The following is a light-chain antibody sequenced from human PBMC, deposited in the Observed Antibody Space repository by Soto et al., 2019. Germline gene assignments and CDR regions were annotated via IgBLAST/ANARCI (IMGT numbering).Light chain of an antibody. J-gene: IGKJ4*01. CDR1: QSVGSN. CDR2: DAS. V-gene: IGKV3-15*01. CDR3: QQFNNYPLN. Sequence: IVMTHSPATLSVSPWERVTLSCRARQSVGSNLAWYQQTPGQAPRVVIYDASTRATVIPARFSGSGSGTEFTLTISSLQSEDFATYYCQQFNNYPLNFGGGTKVDIK.